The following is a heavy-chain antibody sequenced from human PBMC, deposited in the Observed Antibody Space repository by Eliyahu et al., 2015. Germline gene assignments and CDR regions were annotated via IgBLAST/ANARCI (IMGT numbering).Heavy chain of an antibody. D-gene: IGHD3-9*01. CDR3: ARERTIDDIARVLDY. CDR1: GGSISSYY. Sequence: QVQLQESGPGLVKPSETLSLTCTVSGGSISSYYWSWIRQPAGKGLEWIGRINTNGGTNYNPPPKSRVTMSVDTSKNQVSLKLSSVTAAETAVYYCARERTIDDIARVLDYWGQGTLVTVSS. J-gene: IGHJ4*02. CDR2: INTNGGT. V-gene: IGHV4-4*07.